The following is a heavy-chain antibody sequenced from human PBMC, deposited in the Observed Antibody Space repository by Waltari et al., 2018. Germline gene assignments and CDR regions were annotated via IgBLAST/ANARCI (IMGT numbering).Heavy chain of an antibody. CDR2: IIPIFGTA. CDR3: ARGGRNYDSSGYYGRFFWYFDL. D-gene: IGHD3-22*01. Sequence: QVQLVQSGAEVKKPGSSVKVSCKASGGTFSSYAISWVRQAPGQGLEWMGGIIPIFGTANYAQKFQGRVTITTDESTSTAYMELSSLRSEDTAVYYCARGGRNYDSSGYYGRFFWYFDLWGRGTLVTVSS. CDR1: GGTFSSYA. J-gene: IGHJ2*01. V-gene: IGHV1-69*05.